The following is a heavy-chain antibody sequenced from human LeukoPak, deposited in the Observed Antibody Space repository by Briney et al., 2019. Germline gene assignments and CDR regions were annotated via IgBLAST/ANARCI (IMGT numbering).Heavy chain of an antibody. CDR2: ISNSDSST. CDR3: AKLGQQLVVRYYYYMDV. Sequence: PGGSLRLSCAASAFTFSNYAMSWVRQAPGKGLEWVSTISNSDSSTYYADSVKGRFTISRDNSKNTLYLQMNSLRAEDTAVYYCAKLGQQLVVRYYYYMDVWGKGTTVTASS. CDR1: AFTFSNYA. D-gene: IGHD6-13*01. J-gene: IGHJ6*03. V-gene: IGHV3-23*01.